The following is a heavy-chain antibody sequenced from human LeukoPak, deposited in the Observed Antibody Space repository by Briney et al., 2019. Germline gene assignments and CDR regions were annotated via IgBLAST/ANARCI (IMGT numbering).Heavy chain of an antibody. V-gene: IGHV1-69*13. CDR2: IIPIFGTA. Sequence: ASVKVSCKASGGTFSSYAISWVRQAPGQGLEWMGGIIPIFGTANYAQKFKGRVTITADESTSTAYMELNSLRSEDTAVYYCARGPSITMVRGGQWYYYMDVWGKGTTVTISS. CDR1: GGTFSSYA. CDR3: ARGPSITMVRGGQWYYYMDV. D-gene: IGHD3-10*01. J-gene: IGHJ6*03.